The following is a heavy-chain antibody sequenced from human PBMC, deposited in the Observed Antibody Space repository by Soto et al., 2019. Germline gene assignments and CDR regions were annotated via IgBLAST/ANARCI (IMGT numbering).Heavy chain of an antibody. CDR1: GGTFSSYA. Sequence: GGSVKVSCKASGGTFSSYAISGVRQAPLQGREWMGGIIPIFGTANYAQKFQGRVTITADESTSTAYMELSSLRSEDTAVYYCARSRCGSSTSCYIGGMDVWGQGTTVTVSS. CDR2: IIPIFGTA. J-gene: IGHJ6*02. CDR3: ARSRCGSSTSCYIGGMDV. V-gene: IGHV1-69*13. D-gene: IGHD2-2*02.